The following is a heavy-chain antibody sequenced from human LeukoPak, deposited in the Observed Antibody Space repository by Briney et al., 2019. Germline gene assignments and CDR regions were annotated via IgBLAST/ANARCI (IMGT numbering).Heavy chain of an antibody. J-gene: IGHJ4*02. D-gene: IGHD3-3*01. Sequence: GGSLRLSCAASGFTFSSYAMSWVRQAPGKGLEWVSAISGSGGSTYYADSVKGRFTISRDNSQNTLYLQMNSLRAEDTAVYYCAKGSEVLWSGYYSIYWGQGTLVTVSS. CDR3: AKGSEVLWSGYYSIY. V-gene: IGHV3-23*01. CDR1: GFTFSSYA. CDR2: ISGSGGST.